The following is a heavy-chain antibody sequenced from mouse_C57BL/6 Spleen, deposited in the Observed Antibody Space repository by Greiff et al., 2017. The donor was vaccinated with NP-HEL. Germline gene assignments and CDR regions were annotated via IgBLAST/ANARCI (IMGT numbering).Heavy chain of an antibody. V-gene: IGHV1-59*01. CDR3: ARGGYYGNNDAMDY. CDR1: GYTFTSYW. D-gene: IGHD1-1*01. J-gene: IGHJ4*01. CDR2: IDPSDSYT. Sequence: VQLQQPGAELVRPGTSVKLSCKASGYTFTSYWMHWVKQRPGQGLEWIGVIDPSDSYTNYNQKFEGKATLTVDTSSSTAYMQLSSLTSEDSAVYYCARGGYYGNNDAMDYWGQGTSVTVSS.